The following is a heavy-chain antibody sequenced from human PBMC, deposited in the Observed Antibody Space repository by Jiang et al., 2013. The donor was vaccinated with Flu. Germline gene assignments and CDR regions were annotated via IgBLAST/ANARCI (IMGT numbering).Heavy chain of an antibody. CDR1: GFTFSSYA. J-gene: IGHJ4*02. D-gene: IGHD6-19*01. Sequence: VQLLESGGGVVQPGRSLRLSCAASGFTFSSYAMHWVRQAPGKGLEWVAVISYDGSNKYYADSVKGRFTISRDNSKNTLYLQMNSLRAEDTAVYYCARGHGRSGWGGYWGQGTLVTVSS. V-gene: IGHV3-30-3*01. CDR3: ARGHGRSGWGGY. CDR2: ISYDGSNK.